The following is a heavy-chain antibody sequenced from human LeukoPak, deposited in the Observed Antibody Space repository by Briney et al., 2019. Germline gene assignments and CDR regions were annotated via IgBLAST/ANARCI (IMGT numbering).Heavy chain of an antibody. Sequence: GGSLRLSCAASGFTVSSYYMSWVRQAPGKGLEWVSVIYSGGSTYYADSVKGRFTISRDNSKNTLYLQMNSLRAEDTAVYYCARAPSDRIAAAGDDAFDIWGQGTMVTVSS. V-gene: IGHV3-53*01. D-gene: IGHD6-13*01. J-gene: IGHJ3*02. CDR3: ARAPSDRIAAAGDDAFDI. CDR2: IYSGGST. CDR1: GFTVSSYY.